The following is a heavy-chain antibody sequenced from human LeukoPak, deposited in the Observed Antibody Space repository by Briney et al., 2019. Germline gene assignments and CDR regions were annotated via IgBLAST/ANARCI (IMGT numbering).Heavy chain of an antibody. Sequence: GGSLRLSCAASGFTFSSYEMNWVRQAPGKGLEWVSYISSSGSTIYYADSVKGRFTISRDNAKNSLYLQMNSLRAEDTAVYYCARDRSGSYPVYYYYGMDVWGQGTTVTVSS. CDR2: ISSSGSTI. J-gene: IGHJ6*02. CDR1: GFTFSSYE. CDR3: ARDRSGSYPVYYYYGMDV. V-gene: IGHV3-48*03. D-gene: IGHD3-10*01.